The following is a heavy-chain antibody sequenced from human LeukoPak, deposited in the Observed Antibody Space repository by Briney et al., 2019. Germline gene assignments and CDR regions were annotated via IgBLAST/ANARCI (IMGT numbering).Heavy chain of an antibody. J-gene: IGHJ4*02. CDR1: GYTLTELS. CDR3: ATNGIYDY. D-gene: IGHD2-8*01. CDR2: FDPEDGET. Sequence: GASVKVSCKVSGYTLTELSIHWVRQAPGKGLEWMGYFDPEDGETIYAQKFQGRVTMTEVTSTDTAYMHLSSLKSEDTAVYYCATNGIYDYWGQGTLVTVSS. V-gene: IGHV1-24*01.